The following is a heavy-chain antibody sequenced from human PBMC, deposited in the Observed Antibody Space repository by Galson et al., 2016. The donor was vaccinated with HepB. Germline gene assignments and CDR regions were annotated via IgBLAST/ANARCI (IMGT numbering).Heavy chain of an antibody. D-gene: IGHD3-10*01. V-gene: IGHV2-5*02. CDR1: GFSLTTSGVG. CDR3: AHRLNHLLGFVGSRSYYTFDI. Sequence: PALVKPTQTLTLTCTFSGFSLTTSGVGVGWIRQPPGKALEWLALIYWDDDERYSPSLKSRLTIPKDTSKNQVVLTMTNMEPVDTATYYCAHRLNHLLGFVGSRSYYTFDIWGQGTMVTVSS. J-gene: IGHJ3*02. CDR2: IYWDDDE.